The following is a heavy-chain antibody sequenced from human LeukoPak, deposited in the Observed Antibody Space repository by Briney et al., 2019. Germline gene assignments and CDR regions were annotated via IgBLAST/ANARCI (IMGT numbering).Heavy chain of an antibody. V-gene: IGHV4-34*01. J-gene: IGHJ5*02. CDR1: GGSFSGYY. CDR3: ARRIVTPTTKWFDA. CDR2: INHSGST. Sequence: SETLSLTCAVYGGSFSGYYWSWIRQPPGKGLEWIGEINHSGSTNYNPSLKSRVTISVDTSKNQFSLKLSSVTAADTAVYYCARRIVTPTTKWFDAWGQGTLVTVSS. D-gene: IGHD1-26*01.